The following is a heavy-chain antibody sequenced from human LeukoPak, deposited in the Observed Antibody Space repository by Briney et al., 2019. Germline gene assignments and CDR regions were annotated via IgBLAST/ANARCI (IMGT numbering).Heavy chain of an antibody. Sequence: PGGSLRLSCVASGFIFSDYWMHWVRQVPGKGLVWVSRISADGSTITYADSVKGRFTISRDNAKNTPFLQMNSLRDEDTAVYCGAKGMVRGVGDYWGQGTLVTVSS. V-gene: IGHV3-74*01. CDR2: ISADGSTI. CDR1: GFIFSDYW. D-gene: IGHD3-10*01. J-gene: IGHJ4*02. CDR3: AKGMVRGVGDY.